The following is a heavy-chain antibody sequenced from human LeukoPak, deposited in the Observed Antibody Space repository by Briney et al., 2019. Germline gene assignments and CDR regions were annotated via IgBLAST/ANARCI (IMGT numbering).Heavy chain of an antibody. CDR3: ARDLAVAGTPAP. J-gene: IGHJ5*02. CDR1: GFTFSSYG. CDR2: IWYGGSNK. Sequence: PGGSLRLSCAASGFTFSSYGMHWVRQAPGKGLEWVAVIWYGGSNKYYADSVKGRFTISRDNSKNTLYLQMNSLRAEDTAVYYCARDLAVAGTPAPWGQGTLVTVSS. V-gene: IGHV3-33*01. D-gene: IGHD6-19*01.